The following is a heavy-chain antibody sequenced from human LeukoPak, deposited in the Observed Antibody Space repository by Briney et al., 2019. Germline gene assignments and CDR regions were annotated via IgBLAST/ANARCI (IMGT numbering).Heavy chain of an antibody. CDR2: IYSGGST. D-gene: IGHD3-22*01. J-gene: IGHJ4*02. Sequence: GGSLRLSCAASGFTVSSNYMSWVRQAPGKGLEWVSVIYSGGSTYYADSVKGRFTISRDNSKNTLYLQMNSLRAEDTAVYYCARDESGGYYDSSGYSYWGQGTLVTVSS. CDR1: GFTVSSNY. V-gene: IGHV3-53*01. CDR3: ARDESGGYYDSSGYSY.